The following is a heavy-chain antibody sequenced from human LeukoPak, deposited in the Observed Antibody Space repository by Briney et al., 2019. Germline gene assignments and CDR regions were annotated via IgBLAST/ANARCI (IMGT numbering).Heavy chain of an antibody. CDR1: GGSISDISYY. CDR2: VYKSGST. V-gene: IGHV4-39*01. CDR3: ARHVTRGYSYVGQNWFDP. D-gene: IGHD5-18*01. Sequence: PSETLSLTCTVSGGSISDISYYWGWIRQPPGRGLEWIGSVYKSGSTHYNPSLKSRVAMSVDTSKNQFSLKLSSVPAADTAVYYCARHVTRGYSYVGQNWFDPWGQGTLVTVSS. J-gene: IGHJ5*02.